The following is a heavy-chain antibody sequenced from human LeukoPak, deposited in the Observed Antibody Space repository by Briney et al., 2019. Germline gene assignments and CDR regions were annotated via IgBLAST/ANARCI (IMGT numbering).Heavy chain of an antibody. CDR3: AKDASGSSRWSY. CDR2: IYSDGST. Sequence: GGSLRLSCAASGFTVSSNYMSWVRQAPGKGLEWVSVIYSDGSTYYADSVKGRFTISRDNSKNMLYLQMNSLRAEDTAVYYCAKDASGSSRWSYWGQGTLVTVSS. J-gene: IGHJ4*02. V-gene: IGHV3-53*01. D-gene: IGHD6-13*01. CDR1: GFTVSSNY.